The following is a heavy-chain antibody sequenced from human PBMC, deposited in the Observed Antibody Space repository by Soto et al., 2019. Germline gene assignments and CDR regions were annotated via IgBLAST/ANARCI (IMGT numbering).Heavy chain of an antibody. J-gene: IGHJ6*02. V-gene: IGHV4-31*03. D-gene: IGHD5-18*01. CDR3: AREAPMDTKTALYYVMDV. CDR1: GGSISTDGHY. CDR2: IYYSGKT. Sequence: SETLSLTCTVSGGSISTDGHYWTWIRQYPGKGLQWIGYIYYSGKTYYNPSLKSRVTISVDTSNNQFSLKMSSLTAADTAIYYCAREAPMDTKTALYYVMDVWGQGTTVTVSS.